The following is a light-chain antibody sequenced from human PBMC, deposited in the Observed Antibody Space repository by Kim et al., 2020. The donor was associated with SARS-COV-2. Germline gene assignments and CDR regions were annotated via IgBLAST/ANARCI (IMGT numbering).Light chain of an antibody. V-gene: IGKV1-39*01. CDR2: AAS. CDR3: QQSHSTPPT. J-gene: IGKJ1*01. Sequence: DIQMTQSPSSLSASVGDRVTITCRASQTISRNLNWYQQKPGRAPKFLIYAASNLQSGVPSRFSGSGSGTDFTLTISSLQPVDFATYYCQQSHSTPPTFGQGTKVDIK. CDR1: QTISRN.